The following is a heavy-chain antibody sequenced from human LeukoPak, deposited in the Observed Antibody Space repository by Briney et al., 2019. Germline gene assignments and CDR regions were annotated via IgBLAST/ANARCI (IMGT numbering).Heavy chain of an antibody. CDR2: FDPEDGET. V-gene: IGHV1-24*01. Sequence: ASVKVSCKVSGYTFTELSMHWVRQAPGEGLEWMGGFDPEDGETIYAQKYQGRVTMTEDTSTDTAYMELSSLRSEDTAVYYCAAASGSYFAPFDYWGQGTLVTVSS. J-gene: IGHJ4*02. CDR3: AAASGSYFAPFDY. D-gene: IGHD1-26*01. CDR1: GYTFTELS.